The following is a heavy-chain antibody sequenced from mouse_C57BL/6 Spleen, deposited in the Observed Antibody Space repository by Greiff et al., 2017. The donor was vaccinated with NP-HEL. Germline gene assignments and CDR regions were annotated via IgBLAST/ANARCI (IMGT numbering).Heavy chain of an antibody. V-gene: IGHV5-9-1*02. CDR2: ISSGGDYI. D-gene: IGHD4-1*02. Sequence: DVKLQESGEGLVKPGGSLKLSCAASGFTFSSYAMSWVRQTPEKRLEWVAYISSGGDYIYYADTVKGRFTISRDNARNTLYLQMSSLKSEDTATYYCTRDPSTGSYAMDYWGQGTSVTVSS. CDR1: GFTFSSYA. J-gene: IGHJ4*01. CDR3: TRDPSTGSYAMDY.